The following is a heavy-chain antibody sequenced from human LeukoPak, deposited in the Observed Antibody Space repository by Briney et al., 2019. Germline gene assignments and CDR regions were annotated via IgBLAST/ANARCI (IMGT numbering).Heavy chain of an antibody. CDR3: ARTHSTNWFDP. CDR2: INHSGST. CDR1: GGSFSGYY. J-gene: IGHJ5*02. Sequence: PSETLSLTCAVYGGSFSGYYWSWIRQPPGKGLEWIGEINHSGSTNYSPSLKSRVTISVDTSKNQFSLKLSSVTAADTAVYYCARTHSTNWFDPWGQGTLVTVSS. D-gene: IGHD2/OR15-2a*01. V-gene: IGHV4-34*01.